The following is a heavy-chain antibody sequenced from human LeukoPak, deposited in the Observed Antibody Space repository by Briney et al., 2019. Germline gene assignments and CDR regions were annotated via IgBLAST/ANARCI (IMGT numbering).Heavy chain of an antibody. CDR1: GFTFSRYA. V-gene: IGHV3-64D*06. CDR3: VKGIGADSRWFDP. CDR2: ISTNGAST. D-gene: IGHD6-25*01. Sequence: SGGSLRLSCSGSGFTFSRYAIHWVRQAPGKGLEYVSAISTNGASTYYADSVKGRFTISRDNSKNTVYLQMSSLSAEDTAVYYCVKGIGADSRWFDPWGQGTLVTVSS. J-gene: IGHJ5*02.